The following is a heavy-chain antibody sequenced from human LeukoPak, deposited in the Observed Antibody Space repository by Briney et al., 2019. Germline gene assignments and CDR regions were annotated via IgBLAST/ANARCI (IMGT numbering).Heavy chain of an antibody. CDR1: GYTFDNYD. CDR3: ARGAPVAIFGRGYDEYFEY. D-gene: IGHD3-3*01. J-gene: IGHJ4*02. CDR2: MNPNSGKT. V-gene: IGHV1-8*01. Sequence: GDSVKVSCKTSGYTFDNYDINWVRQATGQGLEWMGWMNPNSGKTGYAQKFQGRVLMTTNTSMTTAYMELRGLRSEDTAFYYCARGAPVAIFGRGYDEYFEYWGQGTVVAVSS.